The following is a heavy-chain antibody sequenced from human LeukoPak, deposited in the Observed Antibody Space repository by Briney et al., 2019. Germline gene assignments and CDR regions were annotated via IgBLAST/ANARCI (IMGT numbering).Heavy chain of an antibody. D-gene: IGHD2-21*02. CDR2: ISNNGGVT. Sequence: GGSLRLSCAASGFTFRFYSMHWVRQAPGKGLEYVSAISNNGGVTYYANSVKGRFTISRDNSKNTLYLQMGSLRTEDMAVYYCARGSYCGGDCYSFSNDLFDPWGQGTLVTVSS. J-gene: IGHJ5*02. V-gene: IGHV3-64*01. CDR1: GFTFRFYS. CDR3: ARGSYCGGDCYSFSNDLFDP.